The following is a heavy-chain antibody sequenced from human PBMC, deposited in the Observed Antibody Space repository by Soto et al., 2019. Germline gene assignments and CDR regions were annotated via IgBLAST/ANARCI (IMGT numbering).Heavy chain of an antibody. Sequence: QVQLVQSGAEVKKPGASVKVSCKASGYTFTGYYMHWVRQAPGQGLEWMGWINPNSGGTNYAPKFQGSVTMTRDTSLSTADMELSRLRSDDKAVYYCARDAGAVAGNKDRDEFDYWGQGTLVTVSA. CDR3: ARDAGAVAGNKDRDEFDY. CDR2: INPNSGGT. CDR1: GYTFTGYY. J-gene: IGHJ4*02. D-gene: IGHD6-19*01. V-gene: IGHV1-2*04.